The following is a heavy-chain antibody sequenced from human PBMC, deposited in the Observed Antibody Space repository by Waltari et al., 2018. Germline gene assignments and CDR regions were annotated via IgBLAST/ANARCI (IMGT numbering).Heavy chain of an antibody. CDR3: ARRWVGATKDAFDI. CDR2: LYYSGST. V-gene: IGHV4-59*08. D-gene: IGHD1-26*01. J-gene: IGHJ3*02. CDR1: GGSISSYY. Sequence: QVQLQESGPGLVKPSETLSLTCTVSGGSISSYYWSWIRQPPGKGLEWIGYLYYSGSTNYNPSLKSRVTISVDTSKNQFSLKLSSVTAADTAVYYCARRWVGATKDAFDIWGQGTMVTVSS.